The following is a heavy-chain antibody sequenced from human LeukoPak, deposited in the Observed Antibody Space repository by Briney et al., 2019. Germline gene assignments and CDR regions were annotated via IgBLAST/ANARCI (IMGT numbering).Heavy chain of an antibody. CDR3: ARDLRITMIVPPDMDV. CDR1: GFTFSSYS. Sequence: PGGSLRLSCAASGFTFSSYSMNWVRQAPGKGLEWVSSISSSSSYIYYADSVKGRFTISRDNAKNSLYLQMNSLRAEDTAVYYCARDLRITMIVPPDMDVWGKGTTVTVSS. D-gene: IGHD3-22*01. J-gene: IGHJ6*03. V-gene: IGHV3-21*01. CDR2: ISSSSSYI.